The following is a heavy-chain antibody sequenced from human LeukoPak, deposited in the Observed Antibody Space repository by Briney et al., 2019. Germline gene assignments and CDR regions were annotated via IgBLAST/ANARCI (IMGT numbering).Heavy chain of an antibody. CDR3: ASSGSYFNGNY. D-gene: IGHD1-26*01. Sequence: PSETLSLTCAVSGASITSSHWWSWARQPPGKGLEWIGEINHSGSTNYNPSLKSRVTISVDTSKNQFSLKLSSVTAADTAVYYCASSGSYFNGNYWGQGTLVTVSS. J-gene: IGHJ4*02. CDR1: GASITSSHW. CDR2: INHSGST. V-gene: IGHV4-4*02.